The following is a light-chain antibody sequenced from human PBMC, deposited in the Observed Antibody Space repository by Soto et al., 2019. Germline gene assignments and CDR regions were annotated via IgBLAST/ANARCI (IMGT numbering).Light chain of an antibody. V-gene: IGKV1-5*01. CDR2: DAS. CDR1: QSISSW. Sequence: DIQMTQSPSTLSASVGDRVTITGRASQSISSWLAWYQQKPGKAPKLLIYDASSLESGVPSRFSGSGSGTEFTLTICSLQPDDFATYYCQQYNSYPLTFGGGTKVEIK. CDR3: QQYNSYPLT. J-gene: IGKJ4*01.